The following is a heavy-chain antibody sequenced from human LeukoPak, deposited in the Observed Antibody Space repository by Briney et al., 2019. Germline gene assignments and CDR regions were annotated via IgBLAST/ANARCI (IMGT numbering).Heavy chain of an antibody. V-gene: IGHV4-4*02. D-gene: IGHD3-10*01. CDR2: IYHSGST. Sequence: SETLSLTCAVSGGSISSSNWWSWVRQPPGKGLEWIGEIYHSGSTNYNPSLKSRVTISVDKSKNQFSLKLSSVTAADTAVYYCARSHYYGWLRNLDYWGQGTLVTVSS. CDR3: ARSHYYGWLRNLDY. CDR1: GGSISSSNW. J-gene: IGHJ4*02.